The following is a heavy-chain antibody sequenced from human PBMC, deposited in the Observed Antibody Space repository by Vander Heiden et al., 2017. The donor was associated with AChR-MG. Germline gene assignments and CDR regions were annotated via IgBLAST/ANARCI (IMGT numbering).Heavy chain of an antibody. J-gene: IGHJ4*02. CDR3: ARGGYSYGFSDY. CDR2: IKHSGST. V-gene: IGHV4-34*01. Sequence: QVQLQQWGAGLLKPSETLSLPCAVYGGSFSGYYWSWIRQPPGKGLEWIGEIKHSGSTNYSPSLKSRVTISVDTSKNQFSLKLSSVTAADTAVYYCARGGYSYGFSDYWGQGTLVTVSS. CDR1: GGSFSGYY. D-gene: IGHD5-18*01.